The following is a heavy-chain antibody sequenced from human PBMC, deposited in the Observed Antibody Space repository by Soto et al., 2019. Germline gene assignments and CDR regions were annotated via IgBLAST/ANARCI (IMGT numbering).Heavy chain of an antibody. CDR2: NIPISETT. V-gene: IGHV1-69*01. Sequence: QVQLVQSGAEVKKPGSSVKVSCKASGGTFSSYAISWVRQAPGQGLEWMGGNIPISETTTYAQKFQGRVTITADESKSTAYMELSSLRAEDTAVYYCARSQGSSTSLEIYYYYYYGMDVWGQGTTVTVSS. D-gene: IGHD2-2*01. CDR3: ARSQGSSTSLEIYYYYYYGMDV. J-gene: IGHJ6*02. CDR1: GGTFSSYA.